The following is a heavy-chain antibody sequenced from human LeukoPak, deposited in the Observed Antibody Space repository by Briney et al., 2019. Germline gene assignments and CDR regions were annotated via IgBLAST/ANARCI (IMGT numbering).Heavy chain of an antibody. D-gene: IGHD5/OR15-5a*01. J-gene: IGHJ3*02. CDR3: AKSEMSQIVLSAFDI. CDR1: GFTFDDYA. CDR2: ISWNSGSI. Sequence: GGSLRLSCAASGFTFDDYAMHWVRHAPGKGLEWVSGISWNSGSIGYADSVKGRFTISRDNAKISLYLQMNSLRAEDTALYYCAKSEMSQIVLSAFDIWGQGTMVTVSS. V-gene: IGHV3-9*01.